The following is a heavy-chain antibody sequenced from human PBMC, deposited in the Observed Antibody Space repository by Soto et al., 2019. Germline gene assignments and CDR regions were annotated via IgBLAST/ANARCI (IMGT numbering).Heavy chain of an antibody. CDR3: ARXGRSLGTYQDYYYGMDV. D-gene: IGHD3-10*01. CDR2: IYPRDSDT. CDR1: EYRFTHYW. J-gene: IGHJ6*02. V-gene: IGHV5-51*01. Sequence: EPLKISFPGSEYRFTHYWIGWVRQMPGKGLEWMGIIYPRDSDTRYSPSFQGQVNISVDKSISTAYLQWSSLKASDTAMYYCARXGRSLGTYQDYYYGMDVWGQGTTVTVSS.